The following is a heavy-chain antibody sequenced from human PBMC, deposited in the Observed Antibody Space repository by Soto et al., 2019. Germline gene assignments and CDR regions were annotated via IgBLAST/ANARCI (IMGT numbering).Heavy chain of an antibody. Sequence: GGSLRLSCAASGFTFSSYWMSWVRQAPGKGLEWVANIKQDGSEKYYVDSVKGRFTISRDNAKNSLYLQMNSLRAEDTAVYYCARDYWPFYYYDSSGYSDYWGQGTLVTVSS. J-gene: IGHJ4*02. CDR1: GFTFSSYW. D-gene: IGHD3-22*01. V-gene: IGHV3-7*01. CDR2: IKQDGSEK. CDR3: ARDYWPFYYYDSSGYSDY.